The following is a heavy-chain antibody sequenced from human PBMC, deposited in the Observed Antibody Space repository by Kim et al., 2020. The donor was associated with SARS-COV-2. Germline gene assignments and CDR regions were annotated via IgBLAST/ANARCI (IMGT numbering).Heavy chain of an antibody. CDR1: GGSFSGYY. Sequence: SETLSLTCAVYGGSFSGYYWSWIRQPPGKGLEWIGEINHSGSTNYNPSLKSRVTISVDTSKNQFSLKLSSVTAADTAVYYCARAYSSGWFDYWGQGTLVTVSS. CDR3: ARAYSSGWFDY. J-gene: IGHJ5*01. CDR2: INHSGST. D-gene: IGHD6-19*01. V-gene: IGHV4-34*01.